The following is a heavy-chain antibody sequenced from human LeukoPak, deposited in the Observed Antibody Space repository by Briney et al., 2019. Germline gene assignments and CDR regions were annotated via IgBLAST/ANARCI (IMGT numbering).Heavy chain of an antibody. D-gene: IGHD3-22*01. Sequence: ASVKVSCKASGYTFTGYYMHWVRQAPGQGLEWMGWINPNSGGTNYAQKFQGRVTMTRDTSINTAYMELSRLRSDDTAVYYCARDHIEAYYYDSSGYYYNYWGQGTLVTVSS. CDR2: INPNSGGT. V-gene: IGHV1-2*02. CDR3: ARDHIEAYYYDSSGYYYNY. CDR1: GYTFTGYY. J-gene: IGHJ4*02.